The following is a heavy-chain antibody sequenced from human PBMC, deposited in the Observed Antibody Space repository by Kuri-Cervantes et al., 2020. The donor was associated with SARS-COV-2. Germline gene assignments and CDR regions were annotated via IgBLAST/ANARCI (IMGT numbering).Heavy chain of an antibody. D-gene: IGHD6-19*01. V-gene: IGHV4-34*01. J-gene: IGHJ2*01. Sequence: GSLRLSCAVYGGSFSGYYWSWIRQPPGKGLEWIGEINHSGSTNYNPSLKSRVTISVDTSKNQFSLELSSVTAADTAVYYCARGRIGYSSGWSYWYFDLWGRGTLVTVSS. CDR2: INHSGST. CDR1: GGSFSGYY. CDR3: ARGRIGYSSGWSYWYFDL.